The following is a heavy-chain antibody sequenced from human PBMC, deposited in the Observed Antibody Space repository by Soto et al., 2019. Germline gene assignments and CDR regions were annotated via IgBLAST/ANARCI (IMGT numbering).Heavy chain of an antibody. D-gene: IGHD6-19*01. Sequence: QVQLQESGPGLVKPSETLSLTCTVSGGSISSYYWSWIRQPPGKGLEWIGYIYYSGSTNYNPSLKSRVTISVDTSKNQFSLKLSSVTAVDTAVYYCARDPRIAVAGPLFDYWGQGTLVTVSS. J-gene: IGHJ4*02. CDR1: GGSISSYY. CDR3: ARDPRIAVAGPLFDY. CDR2: IYYSGST. V-gene: IGHV4-59*01.